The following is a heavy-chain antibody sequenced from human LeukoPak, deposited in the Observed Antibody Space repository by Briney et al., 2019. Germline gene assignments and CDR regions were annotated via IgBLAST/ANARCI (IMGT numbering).Heavy chain of an antibody. CDR2: IRYDGSEK. CDR3: AKDRLETYSSSWYYFEH. J-gene: IGHJ4*02. D-gene: IGHD6-13*01. Sequence: GGSLRLSCAASGFTFSSHGMHWVRQAPGKGLDWVAFIRYDGSEKYYADSVKGRFTISRDNSKNTLYLQMNSLRGEDTAVYYCAKDRLETYSSSWYYFEHWGQGILVTVSS. V-gene: IGHV3-30*02. CDR1: GFTFSSHG.